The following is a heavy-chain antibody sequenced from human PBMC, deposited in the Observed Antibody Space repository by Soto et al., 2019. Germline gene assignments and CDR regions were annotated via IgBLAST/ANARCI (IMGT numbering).Heavy chain of an antibody. Sequence: ASVKVSCKSSGYTFSMSGISWVRQAPGQGLVWMGWISGYNGNTNYEQKFQDRVTMTTDTTTNTAYMELRSLRSDDTAVYYCAREGPCPYHYYGMDVWG. CDR2: ISGYNGNT. CDR3: AREGPCPYHYYGMDV. J-gene: IGHJ6*02. V-gene: IGHV1-18*01. CDR1: GYTFSMSG.